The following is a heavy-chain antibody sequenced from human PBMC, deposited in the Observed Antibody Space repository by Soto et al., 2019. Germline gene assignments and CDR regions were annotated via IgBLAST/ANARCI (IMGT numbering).Heavy chain of an antibody. V-gene: IGHV1-69*08. CDR3: AREGGDYGGSYYWYFDL. Sequence: QVQLVQSGAEVKKPGSSVKVSCKASGGTFSSYTISWVRQAPGQGLEWMGRIIPILGIANYAQKFQGRVTITADKSTSTAHMELSSLRSEDTAVYYCAREGGDYGGSYYWYFDLWGRGTLVTVSS. D-gene: IGHD4-17*01. CDR1: GGTFSSYT. CDR2: IIPILGIA. J-gene: IGHJ2*01.